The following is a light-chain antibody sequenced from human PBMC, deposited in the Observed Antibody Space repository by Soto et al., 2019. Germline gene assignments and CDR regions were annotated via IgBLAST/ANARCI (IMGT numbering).Light chain of an antibody. V-gene: IGKV1-5*01. Sequence: DIQMTQSPSTLSASVGDRVIITCRASQSISTWLAWHQQKPGKAPKLLIDDASNLESGVPSRFSGSGSGTEFTLTISSLQPDDFATYYCQQYNSPITFGQGTRLEN. J-gene: IGKJ5*01. CDR2: DAS. CDR3: QQYNSPIT. CDR1: QSISTW.